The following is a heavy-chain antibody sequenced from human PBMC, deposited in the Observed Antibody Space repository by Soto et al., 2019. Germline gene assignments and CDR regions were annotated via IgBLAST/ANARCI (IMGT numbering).Heavy chain of an antibody. D-gene: IGHD3-3*01. CDR2: ISGSGGST. J-gene: IGHJ4*02. Sequence: GGSLRLSCAASGFTFSSYAMSWVRQAPGKGLEWVSAISGSGGSTYYADSVKGRFTISRDNSKNTLYLQMNSLRAEDTAVYYCAKDPETYYDFWSGYLDWGQGTLVTVSS. CDR1: GFTFSSYA. CDR3: AKDPETYYDFWSGYLD. V-gene: IGHV3-23*01.